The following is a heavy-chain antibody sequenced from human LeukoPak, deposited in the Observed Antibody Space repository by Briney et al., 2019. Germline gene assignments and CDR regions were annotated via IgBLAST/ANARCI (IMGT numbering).Heavy chain of an antibody. V-gene: IGHV1-24*01. CDR3: ATVLGQWLVRTFDY. J-gene: IGHJ4*02. D-gene: IGHD6-19*01. CDR2: FDPEDGET. CDR1: GYTLTELS. Sequence: GASVKVSCKASGYTLTELSMHWVRQAPGKGLEWMGGFDPEDGETIYAQKFQGRVTMTEDTSTDTAYMELSSLRSEDTAVYYCATVLGQWLVRTFDYWGQGTLVTVSS.